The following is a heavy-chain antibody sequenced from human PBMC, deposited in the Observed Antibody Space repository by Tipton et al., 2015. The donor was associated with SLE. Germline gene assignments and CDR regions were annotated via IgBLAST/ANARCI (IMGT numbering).Heavy chain of an antibody. CDR1: GGSITTVGYY. CDR3: ARTGGSQYASWYFDR. J-gene: IGHJ4*02. V-gene: IGHV4-31*03. D-gene: IGHD6-13*01. Sequence: TLSLTCTVSGGSITTVGYYWSWNRQHPGKGLEWIGYIYDSKSTYYNPSLKSRLTMSADTSKNQISLKLSSVIPADTAMYYCARTGGSQYASWYFDRWGRGTLVSVSS. CDR2: IYDSKST.